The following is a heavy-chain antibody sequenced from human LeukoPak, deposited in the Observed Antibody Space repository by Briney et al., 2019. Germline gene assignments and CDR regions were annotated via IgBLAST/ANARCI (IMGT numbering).Heavy chain of an antibody. Sequence: GGSLRLSCAASGFTFRNAWMSWVRQAPGKGLEWVAFTRYDGSNKYYADSVKGRFTISRDNSKNTLYLKMNSLRAEDTAVYYCARYRYNWNLIPYYFDCWGQGTLVTVSS. CDR3: ARYRYNWNLIPYYFDC. CDR2: TRYDGSNK. J-gene: IGHJ4*02. CDR1: GFTFRNAW. D-gene: IGHD1-7*01. V-gene: IGHV3-33*08.